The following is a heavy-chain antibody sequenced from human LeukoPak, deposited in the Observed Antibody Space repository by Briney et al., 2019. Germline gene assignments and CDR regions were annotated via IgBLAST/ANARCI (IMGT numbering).Heavy chain of an antibody. D-gene: IGHD2-8*01. J-gene: IGHJ4*02. CDR3: AKDTSIGKYCTNGVCSPFDY. V-gene: IGHV3-23*01. Sequence: PGGSLRLSCARSAFTSSSYAMSWVRPAPGQGLEWVSVISDCGDYTSYADSVTGRFTNSRDDSRNTLYLQMISRRPEDTAVYYCAKDTSIGKYCTNGVCSPFDYWGQGTLVTVSS. CDR2: ISDCGDYT. CDR1: AFTSSSYA.